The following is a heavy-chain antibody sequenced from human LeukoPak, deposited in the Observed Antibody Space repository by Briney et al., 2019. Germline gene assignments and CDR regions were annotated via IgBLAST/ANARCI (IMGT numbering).Heavy chain of an antibody. V-gene: IGHV3-23*01. Sequence: GGSLRLSCAASGFTFSSYAMSWVRQAPGKGLEWVSAIIGSGGSTYYADSVKGRFTISRDNSKNTLYLQMNSLRAEDTAVYYCAREGMNYYDSSGWFDYWGQGTLVTVSS. CDR2: IIGSGGST. J-gene: IGHJ4*02. CDR1: GFTFSSYA. D-gene: IGHD3-22*01. CDR3: AREGMNYYDSSGWFDY.